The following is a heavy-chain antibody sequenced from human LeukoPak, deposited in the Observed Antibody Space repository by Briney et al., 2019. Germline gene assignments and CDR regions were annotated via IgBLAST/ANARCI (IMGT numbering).Heavy chain of an antibody. CDR1: GYTFTFYA. D-gene: IGHD3-22*01. CDR3: ARGAKYDSSGYFVY. V-gene: IGHV1-3*03. Sequence: ASVKVSCKASGYTFTFYAIHWVRQAPGQRPEWMGWINTGHGDTKYSQEFQGRVTMTRDMSTSTVYMELSSLRSEDTAVYYCARGAKYDSSGYFVYWGQGTLVTVSS. CDR2: INTGHGDT. J-gene: IGHJ4*02.